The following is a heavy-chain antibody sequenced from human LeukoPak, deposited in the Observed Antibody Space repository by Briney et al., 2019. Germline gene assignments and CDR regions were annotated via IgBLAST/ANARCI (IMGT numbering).Heavy chain of an antibody. Sequence: GGSLRLSCAASGFTFSDYYMSWIRQAPGKGLEGVLYISSSGSNIYYADSVKGRFTISRDNAKNSLYLQMNSLRAEDTAVYYCAREVVVVTGPRGFNCGGWFDPWGQGTLVTVSS. D-gene: IGHD2-21*02. CDR2: ISSSGSNI. CDR3: AREVVVVTGPRGFNCGGWFDP. CDR1: GFTFSDYY. V-gene: IGHV3-11*01. J-gene: IGHJ5*02.